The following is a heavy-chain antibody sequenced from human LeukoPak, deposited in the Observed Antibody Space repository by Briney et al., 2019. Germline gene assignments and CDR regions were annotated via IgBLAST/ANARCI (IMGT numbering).Heavy chain of an antibody. V-gene: IGHV1-24*01. J-gene: IGHJ4*02. CDR1: GYTLTELS. Sequence: ASVKVSCKVSGYTLTELSMHWVRQAPGKGLEWMGGFDPEDGETICAQKFQGRVTMTEDTSTDTAYMELSSLRSEDTAVYYCATVWGYDFWSGPTTLYYFDYWGQGTLVTVSS. CDR2: FDPEDGET. D-gene: IGHD3-3*01. CDR3: ATVWGYDFWSGPTTLYYFDY.